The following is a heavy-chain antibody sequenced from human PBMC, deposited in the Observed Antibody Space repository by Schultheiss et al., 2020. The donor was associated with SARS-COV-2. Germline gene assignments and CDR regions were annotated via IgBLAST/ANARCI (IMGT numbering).Heavy chain of an antibody. CDR1: GGSISSYY. V-gene: IGHV4-4*07. CDR2: IYTSGST. J-gene: IGHJ4*02. CDR3: ARDIAVAGYFDY. D-gene: IGHD6-19*01. Sequence: SETLSLTCTVSGGSISSYYWSWIRQPAGKGLEWIGRIYTSGSTNYNPSLKSRVTISVDTSKNQFSLKLSSVTAADTAVYYCARDIAVAGYFDYWGQGTLVTVSS.